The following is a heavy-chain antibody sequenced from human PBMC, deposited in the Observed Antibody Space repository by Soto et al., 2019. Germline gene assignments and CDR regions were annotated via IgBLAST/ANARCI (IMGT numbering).Heavy chain of an antibody. V-gene: IGHV5-51*01. CDR2: IYPGDSDA. Sequence: GESLKISCKSSGYSFTDYWNGWVRQMPGKGLEWMGIIYPGDSDARYSPSFQGQVTISADTSINTAFLRWNSLTASDTAMYYCARQADYNILTGYFYYFDYWGQGSLVTVSS. D-gene: IGHD3-9*01. CDR1: GYSFTDYW. J-gene: IGHJ4*02. CDR3: ARQADYNILTGYFYYFDY.